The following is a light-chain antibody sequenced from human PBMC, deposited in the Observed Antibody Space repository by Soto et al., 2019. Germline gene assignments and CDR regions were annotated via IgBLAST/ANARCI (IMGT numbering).Light chain of an antibody. CDR1: QSVNSN. J-gene: IGKJ1*01. Sequence: EIVMTQSPATLSVSPGERATLSCRASQSVNSNLAWYQQKPGQAPRLLIYGASTRATGVPARFSGSGSGTEFIITVSCLQYEDFPVYFCQQYNNSPTFGQGTKVEIK. V-gene: IGKV3-15*01. CDR3: QQYNNSPT. CDR2: GAS.